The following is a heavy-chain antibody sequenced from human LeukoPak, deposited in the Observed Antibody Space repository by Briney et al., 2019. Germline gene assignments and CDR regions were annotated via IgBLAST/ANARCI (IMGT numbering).Heavy chain of an antibody. Sequence: SETLSLTCAVYGGSFSGYYWSWIRQPPGKGLEWIGEINHSGSTNYNPSLKRRVTISVDTSKNQFSLKLSSVTAADTAVYYCARLGYGSGSRYYYYYYYMDVWGKGTTVTVSS. V-gene: IGHV4-34*01. CDR2: INHSGST. CDR3: ARLGYGSGSRYYYYYYYMDV. D-gene: IGHD3-10*01. J-gene: IGHJ6*03. CDR1: GGSFSGYY.